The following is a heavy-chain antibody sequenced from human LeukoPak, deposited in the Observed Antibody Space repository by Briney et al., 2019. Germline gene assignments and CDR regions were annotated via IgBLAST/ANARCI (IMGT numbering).Heavy chain of an antibody. J-gene: IGHJ4*02. CDR1: GFTFSTYA. V-gene: IGHV3-64*01. CDR2: ISSNGGDR. Sequence: GGSLRLSCAASGFTFSTYAMHWVRQAPGKGLEYISAISSNGGDRYYANSVKGRFTISRDNSKNTLYLQMGSLRAEDMGVYYCARTRGSGRYDFDYWGQGTLVTVSS. CDR3: ARTRGSGRYDFDY. D-gene: IGHD1-26*01.